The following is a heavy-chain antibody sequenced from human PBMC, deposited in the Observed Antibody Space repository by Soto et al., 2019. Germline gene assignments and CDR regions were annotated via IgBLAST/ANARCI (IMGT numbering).Heavy chain of an antibody. CDR2: IYSGGST. V-gene: IGHV3-53*01. J-gene: IGHJ4*02. CDR1: GFTVSSNY. CDR3: AREAGYYYYFDY. D-gene: IGHD3-10*01. Sequence: GGSLRLSGAASGFTVSSNYMSWVRQAPGKGLEWVSVIYSGGSTYYADSVKGRFTISRDNSKNTLYLQMNSLRAEDTAVYYCAREAGYYYYFDYWGQGTLVTVSS.